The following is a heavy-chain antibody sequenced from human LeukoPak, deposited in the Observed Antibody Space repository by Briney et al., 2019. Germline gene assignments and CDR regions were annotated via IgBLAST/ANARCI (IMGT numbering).Heavy chain of an antibody. Sequence: SETLSLTCTVSGGSISSYYWSWIRQPPGKGLEWIAYISDIGSINYNPSLKSRVTISVDTSKNQFSLKLSSVTAADTAVYYCARHGPGIQLWLWYFDLWGRGTLVTVSS. J-gene: IGHJ2*01. V-gene: IGHV4-59*08. CDR1: GGSISSYY. D-gene: IGHD5-18*01. CDR3: ARHGPGIQLWLWYFDL. CDR2: ISDIGSI.